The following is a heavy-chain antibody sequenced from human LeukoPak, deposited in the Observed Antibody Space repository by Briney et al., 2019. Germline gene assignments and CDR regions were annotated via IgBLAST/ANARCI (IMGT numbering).Heavy chain of an antibody. J-gene: IGHJ4*02. CDR2: INPNSGGT. CDR3: ARDWPTYYDSRGCHDY. D-gene: IGHD3-22*01. V-gene: IGHV1-2*02. Sequence: ASLKVSCMASGYSFTGYYIHWVREGPGQGLEWMGWINPNSGGTNYAQKFQGRVTITRDTSITTAYMELSRLRSDDTAVYYCARDWPTYYDSRGCHDYWGQGTLVTVSS. CDR1: GYSFTGYY.